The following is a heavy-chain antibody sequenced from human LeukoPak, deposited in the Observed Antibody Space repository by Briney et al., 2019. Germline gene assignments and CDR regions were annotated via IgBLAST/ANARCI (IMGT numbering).Heavy chain of an antibody. J-gene: IGHJ5*02. Sequence: SETLSRSSSLSGGSVTGGGYYCSLISQHPGKGLEWIGFASYSVGTYYNPSLMSRITISVDRSQNQFSLKLSSVTAADTAFFFKQKTAYEILTASSWGQGTLVTVSS. V-gene: IGHV4-31*03. CDR1: GGSVTGGGYY. CDR2: ASYSVGT. CDR3: QKTAYEILTASS. D-gene: IGHD3-9*01.